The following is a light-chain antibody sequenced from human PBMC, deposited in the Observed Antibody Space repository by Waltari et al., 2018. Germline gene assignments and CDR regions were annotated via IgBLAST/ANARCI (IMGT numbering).Light chain of an antibody. Sequence: QSVLTQPPSASGTPGQRVTISCSGRSSNFGSNSVNWYQQLPGTAPKLLIFSNNQRPSGVPDRFSGSKSGTSASLAISGLQAEDEADYSCAAWDDSPNAVVFGGGTKLTVL. CDR3: AAWDDSPNAVV. V-gene: IGLV1-44*01. CDR2: SNN. J-gene: IGLJ2*01. CDR1: SSNFGSNS.